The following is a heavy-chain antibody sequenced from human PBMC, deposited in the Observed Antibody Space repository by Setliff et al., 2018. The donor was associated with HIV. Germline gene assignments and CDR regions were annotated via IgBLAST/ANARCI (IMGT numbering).Heavy chain of an antibody. J-gene: IGHJ2*01. Sequence: SETLSLTCTVSGGSISSGDYYWTWIRQPPGKGLEWIGYIYNSGSTNYEPSIRGRVTISIDRSKNQFSLKLNSVTAADTAVYYCARETNASGSLTAYWYFDLWGRGTLVTVS. CDR1: GGSISSGDYY. V-gene: IGHV4-30-4*08. D-gene: IGHD3-10*01. CDR3: ARETNASGSLTAYWYFDL. CDR2: IYNSGST.